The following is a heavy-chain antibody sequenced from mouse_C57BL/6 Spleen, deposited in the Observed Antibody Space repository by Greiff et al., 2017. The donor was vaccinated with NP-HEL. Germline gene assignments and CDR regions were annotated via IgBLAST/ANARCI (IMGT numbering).Heavy chain of an antibody. CDR2: INPSTGGT. Sequence: EVQLQQSGPELVKPGASVKISCKASGYSFTGYYMNWVKQSPEKSLEWIGEINPSTGGTTYNQKFKAKATLTVDKSSSTAYMQLKSLTSEDSAVYYCARRGIDGYYDYAMDYWGQGTSVTVSS. CDR3: ARRGIDGYYDYAMDY. CDR1: GYSFTGYY. J-gene: IGHJ4*01. D-gene: IGHD2-3*01. V-gene: IGHV1-42*01.